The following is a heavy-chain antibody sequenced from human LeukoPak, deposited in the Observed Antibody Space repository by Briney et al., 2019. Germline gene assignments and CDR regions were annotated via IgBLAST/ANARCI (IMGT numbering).Heavy chain of an antibody. D-gene: IGHD3-22*01. Sequence: SVKVSCKASGFTFTSSAMQWVRQARGQRLEWIGWIVVCSGNTNYAQKFQERVTITRDMSTSTAYMELSSLRSEDTAVYYCAAAGPPYYYDSSGYYYYYGMDVWGQGTTVTVSS. V-gene: IGHV1-58*02. J-gene: IGHJ6*02. CDR2: IVVCSGNT. CDR1: GFTFTSSA. CDR3: AAAGPPYYYDSSGYYYYYGMDV.